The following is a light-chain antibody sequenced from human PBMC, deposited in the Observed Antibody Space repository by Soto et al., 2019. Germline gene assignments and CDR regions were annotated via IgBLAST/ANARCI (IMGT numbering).Light chain of an antibody. J-gene: IGKJ4*01. Sequence: DIVMTPSPDSLSVSLDERTTINCKSSQTVFHRPNNNNYIAWYQQKPGQPPKLLIYWASSRESGVPGRFSGSGSGADFTLTISSRQAEDVAVYYCQQYSDNPTFGGGTKVEIK. CDR1: QTVFHRPNNNNY. V-gene: IGKV4-1*01. CDR2: WAS. CDR3: QQYSDNPT.